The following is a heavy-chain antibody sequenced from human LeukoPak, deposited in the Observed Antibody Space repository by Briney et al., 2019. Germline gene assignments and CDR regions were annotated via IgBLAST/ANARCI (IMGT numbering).Heavy chain of an antibody. D-gene: IGHD5-18*01. CDR1: GFTFSSYW. J-gene: IGHJ4*02. CDR2: IKQDGSEE. V-gene: IGHV3-7*01. Sequence: QPGGSLRLSCAASGFTFSSYWMSWVRQAPGKGLEWVANIKQDGSEEYYVDSVKGRFTISRDNAKNSLYLQMNSLRAEDTAVYYCARTWIQLRSPFDYWGQGTLVTVSS. CDR3: ARTWIQLRSPFDY.